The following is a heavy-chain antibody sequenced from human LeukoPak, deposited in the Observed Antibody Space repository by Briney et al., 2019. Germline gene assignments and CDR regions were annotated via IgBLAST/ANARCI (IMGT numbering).Heavy chain of an antibody. V-gene: IGHV3-23*01. CDR1: GFTFSSYA. D-gene: IGHD3-22*01. CDR3: AKDYYSSGYYSVFDY. CDR2: ISGSGGST. Sequence: GGSLRLSCAASGFTFSSYAMSWVRQAPGKGLEWVSAISGSGGSTYYADSVKGRFTISRDNSKNTLYLQMNSLRAEDTAVYYCAKDYYSSGYYSVFDYWGQGTLVTVSS. J-gene: IGHJ4*02.